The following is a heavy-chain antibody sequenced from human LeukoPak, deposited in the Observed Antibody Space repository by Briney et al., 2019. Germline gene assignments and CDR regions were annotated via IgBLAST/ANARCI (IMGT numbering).Heavy chain of an antibody. J-gene: IGHJ4*02. CDR3: ARDSAPPSQRYSSSWYDY. V-gene: IGHV1-46*01. Sequence: ASVKVSCKASGYTFTSYYMHWVRQAPGQGLEWMGIINPSGGSTSYAQKFQGRVTMTRDTSTSTVYMELSSLRSEDTAVYYCARDSAPPSQRYSSSWYDYWGQGTLVTVSS. CDR2: INPSGGST. CDR1: GYTFTSYY. D-gene: IGHD6-13*01.